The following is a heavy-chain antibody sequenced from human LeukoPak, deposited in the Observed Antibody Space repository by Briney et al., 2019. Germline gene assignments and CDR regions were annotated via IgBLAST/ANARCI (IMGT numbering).Heavy chain of an antibody. V-gene: IGHV1-18*01. CDR3: ARDFAKNPLVGAKGY. CDR2: ISAYNGNT. J-gene: IGHJ4*02. Sequence: ASVKVSCKASGYTFTSYGISWVRQAPGQGLEWMGWISAYNGNTNYAQKLQGRVTMTTDTSTSTAYMELRSLRSDDTAVYYCARDFAKNPLVGAKGYWGQGTLVAVSS. CDR1: GYTFTSYG. D-gene: IGHD1-26*01.